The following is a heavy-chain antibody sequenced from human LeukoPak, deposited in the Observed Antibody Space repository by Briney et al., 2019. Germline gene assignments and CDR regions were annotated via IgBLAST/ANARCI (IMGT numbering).Heavy chain of an antibody. V-gene: IGHV4-30-4*01. CDR1: GGSISSGDYY. CDR3: ARASYGSGSYQPFDP. D-gene: IGHD3-10*01. CDR2: IYYSGST. Sequence: PSQTLSLTCTVSGGSISSGDYYWSWIRQPPGKGLEWIRYIYYSGSTYYNPSLKSRVTISVDTSKNQFSLKLSSVTAADTAVYYCARASYGSGSYQPFDPWGQGTLVTVSS. J-gene: IGHJ5*02.